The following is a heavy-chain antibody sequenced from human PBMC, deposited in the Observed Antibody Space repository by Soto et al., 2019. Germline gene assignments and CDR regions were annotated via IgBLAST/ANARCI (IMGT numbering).Heavy chain of an antibody. CDR1: GGSITNTKW. V-gene: IGHV4-4*02. CDR2: ISRSEGS. D-gene: IGHD1-1*01. J-gene: IGHJ6*02. Sequence: QVQLQESGPGLVKPSGTLSLSCAVSGGSITNTKWWTWVRQAPGKGLEWTAEISRSEGSTYNPPLKGRXAXSXXTSNNQSSLRLGSVTAADTAVYYCAPQTISYTWDVWGQGTTVTVS. CDR3: APQTISYTWDV.